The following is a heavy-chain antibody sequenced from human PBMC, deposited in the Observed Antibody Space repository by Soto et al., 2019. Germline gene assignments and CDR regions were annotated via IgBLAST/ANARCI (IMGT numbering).Heavy chain of an antibody. J-gene: IGHJ3*02. Sequence: PGGSLKISFRFSGCSFTSYLIILVLQVPGKGLEWMGRIDPSDSYANYSPSFQCHVTISADKSISTAYLQWSSLKASDTAMYYCARTIYYDSRGGAFDIWGQGTMVTVSS. CDR1: GCSFTSYL. CDR2: IDPSDSYA. V-gene: IGHV5-10-1*01. CDR3: ARTIYYDSRGGAFDI. D-gene: IGHD3-22*01.